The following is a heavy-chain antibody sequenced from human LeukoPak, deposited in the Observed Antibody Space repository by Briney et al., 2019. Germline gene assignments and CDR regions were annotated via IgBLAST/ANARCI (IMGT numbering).Heavy chain of an antibody. V-gene: IGHV4-59*01. Sequence: SETLSLTCTVSGGSISSYYWSWIRQPPGKGLEWIGYIYYSGSTNYNPSLKSRVTISVDTSRNQFSLKLSSVTAADTAVYYCARDGGELEYPLFDYWGQGTLVTVSS. CDR1: GGSISSYY. CDR2: IYYSGST. D-gene: IGHD1-26*01. J-gene: IGHJ4*02. CDR3: ARDGGELEYPLFDY.